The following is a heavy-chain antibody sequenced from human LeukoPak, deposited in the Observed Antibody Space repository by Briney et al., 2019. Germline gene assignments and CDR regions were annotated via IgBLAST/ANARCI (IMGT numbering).Heavy chain of an antibody. V-gene: IGHV1-69*05. CDR1: GGFFNTYA. J-gene: IGHJ4*02. D-gene: IGHD3-16*01. Sequence: ASVKVSCKASGGFFNTYAISWVRQAPGQGLDWMGGIIPMFGTTNYAQKLQGRVTITTDESRTTAYMELSSLGSEDTAVYYCARDLGFTYFSRGVFDYWGQGTLVTVSS. CDR3: ARDLGFTYFSRGVFDY. CDR2: IIPMFGTT.